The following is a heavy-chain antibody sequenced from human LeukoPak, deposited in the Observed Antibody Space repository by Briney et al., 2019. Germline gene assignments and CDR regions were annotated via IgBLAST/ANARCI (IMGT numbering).Heavy chain of an antibody. Sequence: RPGGSLRLSCAASGFTFSNYEFNWVRQAPGKGLEWISYISSSGRNIYYADSVKGRFTISRDNAKSSLYLQMNSLRAEDTAVYYCARDKGTTCIDNWGQGALVTVSS. D-gene: IGHD4-17*01. V-gene: IGHV3-48*03. CDR2: ISSSGRNI. CDR3: ARDKGTTCIDN. J-gene: IGHJ4*02. CDR1: GFTFSNYE.